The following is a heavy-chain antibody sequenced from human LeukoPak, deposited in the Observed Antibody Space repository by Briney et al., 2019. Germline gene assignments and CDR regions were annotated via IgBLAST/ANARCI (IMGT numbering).Heavy chain of an antibody. J-gene: IGHJ6*02. CDR3: AKGAADYDFWSGYLMDV. CDR2: ISYDGSNK. CDR1: GFTLSSYG. V-gene: IGHV3-30*18. Sequence: GGSLRLSCAASGFTLSSYGMHWVRQAPGKGLEWVAVISYDGSNKYYADSVKGRFTISRDNSKNTLYLQMNSLRAEDTAVYYCAKGAADYDFWSGYLMDVWGQGTTVTVSS. D-gene: IGHD3-3*01.